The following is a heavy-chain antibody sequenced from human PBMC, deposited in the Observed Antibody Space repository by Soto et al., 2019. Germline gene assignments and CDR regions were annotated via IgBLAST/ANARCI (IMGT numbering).Heavy chain of an antibody. CDR2: IYYSGST. CDR1: GGSISSYY. V-gene: IGHV4-59*01. J-gene: IGHJ6*03. D-gene: IGHD6-6*01. CDR3: ARAKYKIAARPNYYYYYMDV. Sequence: SETLSLTCTVSGGSISSYYWSWIRQPPGKGLEWIGYIYYSGSTNYNPSLKSRVTISVDTSKNQFSLKLSSVTAADTAVYYCARAKYKIAARPNYYYYYMDVWGKGTTVTVSS.